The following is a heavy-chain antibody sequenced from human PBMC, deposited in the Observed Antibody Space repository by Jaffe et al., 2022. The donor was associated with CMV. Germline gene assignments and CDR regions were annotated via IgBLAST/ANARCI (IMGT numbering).Heavy chain of an antibody. D-gene: IGHD6-19*01. Sequence: QVQLVESGGGVVQPGRSLRLSCAASGFTFSSYGMHWVRQAPGKGLEWVAVIWYDGSNKYYADSVKGRFTISRDNSKNTLYLQMNSLRAEDTAVYYCAREAKVGVAGLRGLGYWGQGTLVTVSS. J-gene: IGHJ4*02. CDR1: GFTFSSYG. CDR2: IWYDGSNK. CDR3: AREAKVGVAGLRGLGY. V-gene: IGHV3-33*01.